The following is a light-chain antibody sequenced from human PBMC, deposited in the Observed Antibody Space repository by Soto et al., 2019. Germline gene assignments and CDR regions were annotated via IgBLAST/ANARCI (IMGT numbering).Light chain of an antibody. CDR3: QQYGSSSVT. CDR1: QSVSSSY. J-gene: IGKJ2*01. Sequence: EIVLTQSPGTLSLSPGERATLSCRASQSVSSSYLAWYQQKPGQAPRRLIYGASSRATGIPDRFSGSGSGTDFTLTISSLEPEDFAVYYCQQYGSSSVTFGQGTKLEIK. CDR2: GAS. V-gene: IGKV3-20*01.